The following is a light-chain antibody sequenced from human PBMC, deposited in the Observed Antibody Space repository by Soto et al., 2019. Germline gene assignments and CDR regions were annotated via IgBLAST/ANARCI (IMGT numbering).Light chain of an antibody. CDR2: GAS. V-gene: IGKV3-20*01. CDR3: QHYGSSPQWT. CDR1: QSVSSSY. Sequence: EIVLTQSPGTLSLSPGERATLSCRASQSVSSSYLAWYQQKPGQAPRLLIYGASSRATGIPDRFSGSGSGTDFTLTISRLEPEDFAVYYCQHYGSSPQWTFGQGTKWIS. J-gene: IGKJ1*01.